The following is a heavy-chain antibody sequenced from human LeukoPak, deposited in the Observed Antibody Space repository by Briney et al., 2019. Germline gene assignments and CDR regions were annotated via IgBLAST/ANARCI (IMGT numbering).Heavy chain of an antibody. D-gene: IGHD2-21*01. CDR2: ISSDGSTT. V-gene: IGHV3-74*01. J-gene: IGHJ4*02. Sequence: GGSLRLSCVASGFTFSSNWMHWVRQGPGKGLVWVSRISSDGSTTNYADSVKGRFTISRDNAKNTLYLQMNSLRAEDTAVYYCEAVVQTVSNWGQGTLVTVSS. CDR3: EAVVQTVSN. CDR1: GFTFSSNW.